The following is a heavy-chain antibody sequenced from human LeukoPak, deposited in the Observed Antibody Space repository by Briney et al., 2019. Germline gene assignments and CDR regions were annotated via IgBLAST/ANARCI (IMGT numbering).Heavy chain of an antibody. CDR2: IWFDGSNK. CDR3: ARDTESSAPLFDY. J-gene: IGHJ4*02. CDR1: GFTFSSYG. Sequence: GESLRLSCGASGFTFSSYGMHWVRQAPGKGLEWVAVIWFDGSNKFYTDSVKGRFTISRDNSKNTLYLQMNSLRAEDTAVYYCARDTESSAPLFDYWGQGTLVTVSS. D-gene: IGHD3-22*01. V-gene: IGHV3-33*01.